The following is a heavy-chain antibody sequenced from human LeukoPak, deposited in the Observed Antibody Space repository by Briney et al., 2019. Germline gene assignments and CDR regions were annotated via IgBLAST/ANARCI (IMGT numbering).Heavy chain of an antibody. V-gene: IGHV3-30*02. D-gene: IGHD6-19*01. J-gene: IGHJ5*02. CDR1: GFTFSSYG. Sequence: PGGSLRLSCAASGFTFSSYGMHWVRQAPGKGLELVAFIRYDGSNKYYADSVKGRFTISRDNSKNTLYLQMNSLRAEDTAVYYCARDSSPSQWLVPNWFDPWGQGTLVTVSS. CDR3: ARDSSPSQWLVPNWFDP. CDR2: IRYDGSNK.